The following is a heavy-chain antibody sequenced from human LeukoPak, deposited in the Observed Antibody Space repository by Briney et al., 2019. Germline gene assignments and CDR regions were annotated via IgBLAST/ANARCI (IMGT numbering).Heavy chain of an antibody. J-gene: IGHJ4*02. CDR2: INHSGST. Sequence: SETLSLTCAVYGGSFSGYYWSWIRQPPGKGLEWIGEINHSGSTNYNPSLKSRVTISVDTSKNQFSLKLSSVTAADTAVYYCARAHYDILTGYPTQNDYWGQGTLVTVSS. V-gene: IGHV4-34*01. CDR3: ARAHYDILTGYPTQNDY. CDR1: GGSFSGYY. D-gene: IGHD3-9*01.